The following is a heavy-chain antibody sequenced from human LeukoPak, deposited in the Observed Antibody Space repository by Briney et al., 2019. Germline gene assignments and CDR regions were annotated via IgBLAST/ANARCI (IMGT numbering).Heavy chain of an antibody. CDR1: GDTFSSYA. CDR2: IIPIFGTA. D-gene: IGHD4-23*01. CDR3: ARVPTVVGNHYFDY. J-gene: IGHJ4*02. V-gene: IGHV1-69*13. Sequence: GASVKVSCKASGDTFSSYAISWVRQAPGQGLEWMGGIIPIFGTANYAQKFQGRVTITADESTSTAYMELSSLRSEDTAVYYCARVPTVVGNHYFDYWGQGTLVTVSS.